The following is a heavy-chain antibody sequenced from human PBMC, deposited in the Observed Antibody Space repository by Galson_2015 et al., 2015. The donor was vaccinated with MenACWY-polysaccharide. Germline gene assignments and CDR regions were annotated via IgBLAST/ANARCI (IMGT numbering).Heavy chain of an antibody. CDR3: AREGAGTVTTSSYFDY. V-gene: IGHV6-1*01. CDR2: TYYKSKWYN. Sequence: CAISGDSVSSNSASWNWIRQSPSRGLEWLGRTYYKSKWYNDYAVSVESRITIISDTSKNQFSLKLSSVTAADTAVYYCAREGAGTVTTSSYFDYWGQGTLVTVSS. CDR1: GDSVSSNSAS. D-gene: IGHD4-17*01. J-gene: IGHJ4*02.